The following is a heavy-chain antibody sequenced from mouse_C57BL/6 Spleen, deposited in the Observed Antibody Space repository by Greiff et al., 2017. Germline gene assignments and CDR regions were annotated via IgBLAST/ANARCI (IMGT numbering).Heavy chain of an antibody. V-gene: IGHV1-15*01. Sequence: QVQLKESGAELVRPGASVTLSCKASGYTFTDYEMHWVKQTPVHGLEWIGAIDPETGGTAYNQKFKGKAILTADQSSSTAYMELRSLTSEDSAVYYCTRRYYCGSSYNVWFAYWGQGTLVTVSA. CDR3: TRRYYCGSSYNVWFAY. CDR2: IDPETGGT. J-gene: IGHJ3*01. D-gene: IGHD1-1*01. CDR1: GYTFTDYE.